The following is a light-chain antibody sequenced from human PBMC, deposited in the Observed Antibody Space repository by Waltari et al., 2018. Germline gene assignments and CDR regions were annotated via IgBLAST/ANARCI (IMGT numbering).Light chain of an antibody. CDR1: NIERKS. CDR3: QVWDANTDPVV. V-gene: IGLV3-21*01. Sequence: SYVLTQPPLVAAAPGETARVTCGGNNIERKSVQWYQQKQGQAPVLVIASDSDGPSGSPGRFSGANCGDTTTLTISRVEAGDEADYYCQVWDANTDPVVFGTGTEVTVL. CDR2: SDS. J-gene: IGLJ1*01.